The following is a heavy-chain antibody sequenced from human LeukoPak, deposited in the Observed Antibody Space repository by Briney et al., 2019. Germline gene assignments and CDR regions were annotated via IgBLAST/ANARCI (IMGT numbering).Heavy chain of an antibody. Sequence: GGSLRLSCAASGFTFSSYGMHWVRQAPGKGLEWVAVISYDGSNKYYADSVKGRFTISRDNSKSTLYLQMNSLRAEDTAVYYCAKDQGYYDRSGFIDYWGQGTLVTVSS. D-gene: IGHD3-22*01. CDR3: AKDQGYYDRSGFIDY. V-gene: IGHV3-30*18. J-gene: IGHJ4*02. CDR2: ISYDGSNK. CDR1: GFTFSSYG.